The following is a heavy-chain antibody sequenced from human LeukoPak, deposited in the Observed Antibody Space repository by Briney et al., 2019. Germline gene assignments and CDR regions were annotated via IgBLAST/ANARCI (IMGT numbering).Heavy chain of an antibody. V-gene: IGHV4-34*01. CDR2: ISPSGIT. Sequence: PSETLSLTCAVSGGSFSSYYYSWIRQPPGKGLKWIGEISPSGITNYKPSLKSRVTISIDTSKNQFSLNVSSVTAADTAVYYCARFRNYDVLTGYYGPVWFDPWGQGTLVTAYS. J-gene: IGHJ5*02. CDR3: ARFRNYDVLTGYYGPVWFDP. D-gene: IGHD3-9*01. CDR1: GGSFSSYY.